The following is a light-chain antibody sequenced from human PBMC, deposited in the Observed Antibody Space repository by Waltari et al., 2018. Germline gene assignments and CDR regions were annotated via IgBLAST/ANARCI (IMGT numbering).Light chain of an antibody. J-gene: IGLJ3*02. V-gene: IGLV2-14*03. CDR2: DVL. CDR3: NSYTTTSTWV. CDR1: SRVVGDFTY. Sequence: QSALTQPASVSGSPGQSITISCTATSRVVGDFTYVSWYQQHPGKAPKLIIYDVLHRPSGFSNRFSVSKSGYTASLTISGLQAGDEAYYYCNSYTTTSTWVFGGGTKLTV.